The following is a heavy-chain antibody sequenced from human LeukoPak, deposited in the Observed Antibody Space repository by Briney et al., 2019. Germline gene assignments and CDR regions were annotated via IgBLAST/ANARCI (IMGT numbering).Heavy chain of an antibody. J-gene: IGHJ4*02. D-gene: IGHD6-19*01. CDR2: IYYSGST. CDR1: GGSISSSSYY. V-gene: IGHV4-39*01. CDR3: ARRSSGWYKGFDY. Sequence: SETLSLTCTVSGGSISSSSYYWGWIRQPPGKGLEWIGSIYYSGSTYYNPSLKSRVTISVDTSKIQFSLKLSSVTAADTAVYYCARRSSGWYKGFDYWGQGTLVTVSS.